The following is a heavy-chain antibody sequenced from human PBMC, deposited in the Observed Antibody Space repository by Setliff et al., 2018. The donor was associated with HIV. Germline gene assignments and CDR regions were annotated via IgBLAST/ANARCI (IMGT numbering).Heavy chain of an antibody. CDR1: GYTFTNYI. J-gene: IGHJ2*01. CDR2: INTNAGNP. V-gene: IGHV7-4-1*02. Sequence: ASVKVSCKASGYTFTNYIMNWVRQAPGQGLEWMGWINTNAGNPTYAQGFTGRFVFSLDTSVSTAYLQISSLKAEDTAVYYCARVGCSSTTCPWAWYFDLWGRGTLVTRLL. D-gene: IGHD2-2*01. CDR3: ARVGCSSTTCPWAWYFDL.